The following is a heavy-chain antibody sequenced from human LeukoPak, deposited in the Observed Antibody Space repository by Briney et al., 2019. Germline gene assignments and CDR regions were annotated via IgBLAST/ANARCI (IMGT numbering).Heavy chain of an antibody. Sequence: GGSLRLSCAASGFTFSNYYMTWVRQAPGEGLEWVANIKQDGSEKYYVDSVRGRFPISRDNAKNSLYLQIHSLRDEDPALYYCARYLWDIVVVPSDYMDVWGKGTTVTVSS. D-gene: IGHD2-2*01. J-gene: IGHJ6*03. CDR3: ARYLWDIVVVPSDYMDV. V-gene: IGHV3-7*01. CDR1: GFTFSNYY. CDR2: IKQDGSEK.